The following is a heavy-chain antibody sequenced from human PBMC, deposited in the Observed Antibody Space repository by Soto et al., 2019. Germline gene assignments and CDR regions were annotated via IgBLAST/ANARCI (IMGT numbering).Heavy chain of an antibody. CDR2: INPSGDST. J-gene: IGHJ4*02. V-gene: IGHV1-46*01. CDR1: GYTFTSYY. CDR3: ARSYYDYVWGSYRSAHFDY. D-gene: IGHD3-16*02. Sequence: QVQLVQSGAEVKKPGASVKVSCKASGYTFTSYYMHWVRQAPGQGLEWMGIINPSGDSTSYAQKFQGGVTMTRGTSTSTVDMELSSLRSEDTAVYYCARSYYDYVWGSYRSAHFDYWGQGPLVTVSS.